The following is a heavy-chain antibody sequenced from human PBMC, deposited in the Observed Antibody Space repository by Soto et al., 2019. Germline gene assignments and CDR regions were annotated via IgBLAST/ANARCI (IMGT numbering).Heavy chain of an antibody. CDR3: ARLDNWNENY. Sequence: DSLKISCKGSGYSFTSYWISLVRQMPGKGLEWMGRIDPSDSYTNYSPSFQGHVTISADKSISTAYLQWSSLKASDTAMYYCARLDNWNENYWGQGTLVTVSS. J-gene: IGHJ4*02. D-gene: IGHD1-1*01. CDR2: IDPSDSYT. CDR1: GYSFTSYW. V-gene: IGHV5-10-1*01.